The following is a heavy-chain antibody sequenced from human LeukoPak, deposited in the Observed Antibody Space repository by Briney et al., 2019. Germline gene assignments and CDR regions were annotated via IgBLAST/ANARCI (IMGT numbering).Heavy chain of an antibody. D-gene: IGHD3-22*01. V-gene: IGHV3-33*01. CDR1: GFTFSSYG. Sequence: QAGGSLRLSCAASGFTFSSYGMHWVRQAPGKGLEWVAVIWYDGSNKYYADSVKGRFTISRDNSKNTLYLQMNSLRAEDTAVYYCARDGSDYYDSSGYYPHFDYWGQGTLVTVSS. CDR2: IWYDGSNK. CDR3: ARDGSDYYDSSGYYPHFDY. J-gene: IGHJ4*02.